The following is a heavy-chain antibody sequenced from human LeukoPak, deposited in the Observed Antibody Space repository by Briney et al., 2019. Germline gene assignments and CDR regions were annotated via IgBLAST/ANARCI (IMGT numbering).Heavy chain of an antibody. CDR3: ARALSYDGSGSTDVFDI. V-gene: IGHV3-13*01. CDR2: IGSGGET. D-gene: IGHD3-22*01. Sequence: GGSLRLSCAASGFTFSSYDMHWVRQATGKGLEWVSAIGSGGETYYPGSVKGRFTISRENTKNPSHLQMKSLRTGDTAAYYCARALSYDGSGSTDVFDIWGQGTMVTVSS. CDR1: GFTFSSYD. J-gene: IGHJ3*02.